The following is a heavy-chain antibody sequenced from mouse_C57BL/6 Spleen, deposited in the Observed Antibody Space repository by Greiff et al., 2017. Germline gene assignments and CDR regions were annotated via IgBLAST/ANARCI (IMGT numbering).Heavy chain of an antibody. J-gene: IGHJ3*01. CDR3: TTTTVVAAEAY. V-gene: IGHV14-1*01. Sequence: VQLQQSGAELVRPGASVKLSCTASGFNIKDYYMHWVKQRPEQGLEWIGRIDPEDGDTEYAPKFQGKATMTADTSSNTAYLQRSSLTSEDTAVYYCTTTTVVAAEAYWGQGTLVTVSA. D-gene: IGHD1-1*01. CDR2: IDPEDGDT. CDR1: GFNIKDYY.